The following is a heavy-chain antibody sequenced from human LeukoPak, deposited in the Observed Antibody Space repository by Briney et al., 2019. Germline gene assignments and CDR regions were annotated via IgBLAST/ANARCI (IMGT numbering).Heavy chain of an antibody. D-gene: IGHD2-15*01. J-gene: IGHJ4*02. CDR2: ISYTGST. Sequence: SETLSLTCTVSGVSLTTYYWTWIRQPPGKGLEFIGYISYTGSTSYSPSLKSRVTISLDTSKNQFSLKLTSVTAADTAVYYCARHYCSGGSCKPDYWGQGSLVTVYS. CDR3: ARHYCSGGSCKPDY. V-gene: IGHV4-59*08. CDR1: GVSLTTYY.